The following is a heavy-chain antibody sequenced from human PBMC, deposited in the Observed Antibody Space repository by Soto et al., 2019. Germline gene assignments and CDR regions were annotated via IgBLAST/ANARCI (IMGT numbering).Heavy chain of an antibody. J-gene: IGHJ6*02. Sequence: SETLSLTCSVSGGSISSGYYYWRWIRQPPGKGLEWIGNIYYSGNTYYNPSLKSRLIISIDTSKNQFSLKVGSVTAADTAVYYCSRRYSFGSGKYCVDVGGQGTMVTVSS. CDR1: GGSISSGYYY. D-gene: IGHD3-10*01. V-gene: IGHV4-30-4*01. CDR3: SRRYSFGSGKYCVDV. CDR2: IYYSGNT.